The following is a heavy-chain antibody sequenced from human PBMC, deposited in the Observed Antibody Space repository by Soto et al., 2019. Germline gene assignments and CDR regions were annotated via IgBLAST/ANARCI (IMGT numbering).Heavy chain of an antibody. D-gene: IGHD4-17*01. CDR1: GDNFPNYW. J-gene: IGHJ4*02. CDR2: IRLGDSDT. Sequence: PGESLKISCKVSGDNFPNYWINWVRQKPGKGLEWMGIIRLGDSDTSYSPSFEGQVTISADKSINTAQLQWSSLKASDTAIYYCAGQKTAGRNEYGALIAYWGQGTLVTVSS. V-gene: IGHV5-51*01. CDR3: AGQKTAGRNEYGALIAY.